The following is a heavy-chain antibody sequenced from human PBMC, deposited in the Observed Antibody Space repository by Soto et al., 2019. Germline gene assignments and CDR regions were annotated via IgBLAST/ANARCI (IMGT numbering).Heavy chain of an antibody. J-gene: IGHJ5*02. Sequence: QVPLVESGGGLVKPGGSLRLSCAASGFTFSDYYMSWIRQAPGKGLEWVSYISSSGSTIYYADSLKDRFTISRDKAKNSLYREKNSVRAEDTAVYYCARDRERSRWYASGWFDPCGQGTLVTVCS. CDR3: ARDRERSRWYASGWFDP. CDR1: GFTFSDYY. D-gene: IGHD6-13*01. V-gene: IGHV3-11*01. CDR2: ISSSGSTI.